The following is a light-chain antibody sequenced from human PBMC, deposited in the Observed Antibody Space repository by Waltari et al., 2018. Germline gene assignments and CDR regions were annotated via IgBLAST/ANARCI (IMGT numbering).Light chain of an antibody. CDR3: YSVDTGGRGV. J-gene: IGLJ2*01. Sequence: SYELTQPPSVSVSPGQTARITCSGDALPTKYAYWYQQRSGQAPVLVIQEDNKRPAASPERLSGSRSGTTASLTISGAQVEEEADYYCYSVDTGGRGVFGGGTRLTVL. CDR1: ALPTKY. V-gene: IGLV3-10*01. CDR2: EDN.